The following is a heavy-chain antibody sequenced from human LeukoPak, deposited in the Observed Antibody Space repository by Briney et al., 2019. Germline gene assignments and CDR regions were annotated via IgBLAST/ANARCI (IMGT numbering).Heavy chain of an antibody. CDR1: GFTFSSYA. Sequence: GGSLRLSCAASGFTFSSYAMSWVRQAPGKGLEWVSAISGSGGSAYYADSVKGRFTISRDNSKNTLYLQMNSLRAEDTAVYYCAKEPTMIVVVGLDYWGQGTLVTVSS. CDR3: AKEPTMIVVVGLDY. J-gene: IGHJ4*02. CDR2: ISGSGGSA. V-gene: IGHV3-23*01. D-gene: IGHD3-22*01.